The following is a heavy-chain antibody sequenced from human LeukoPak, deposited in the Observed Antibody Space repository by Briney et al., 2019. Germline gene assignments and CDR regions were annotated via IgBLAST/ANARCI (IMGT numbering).Heavy chain of an antibody. D-gene: IGHD6-19*01. Sequence: SETLSLTCAVYGGSFSGYYWRWIRQPPGKGLEWIGEINHSGGTNYNPSLKSRVTISVDTSKNQFSLKLSSVTAADTAVYYCATSGYSSGWAPRNFQHWGQGTLVTVSS. V-gene: IGHV4-34*01. CDR1: GGSFSGYY. CDR3: ATSGYSSGWAPRNFQH. CDR2: INHSGGT. J-gene: IGHJ1*01.